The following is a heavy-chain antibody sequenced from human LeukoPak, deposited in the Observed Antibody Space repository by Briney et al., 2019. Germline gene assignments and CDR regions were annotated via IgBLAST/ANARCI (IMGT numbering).Heavy chain of an antibody. CDR1: GYSLSSGYY. V-gene: IGHV4-38-2*01. J-gene: IGHJ6*04. Sequence: SETLSLTCAVSGYSLSSGYYWGWIRPRPGKGLACSGRVYHSGSTYYNLSLKSRVTISVDTSKNQFSLKLSSVTAADTAVYYCARGSHYYYGMDVWGKGTTVTVSS. CDR3: ARGSHYYYGMDV. CDR2: VYHSGST.